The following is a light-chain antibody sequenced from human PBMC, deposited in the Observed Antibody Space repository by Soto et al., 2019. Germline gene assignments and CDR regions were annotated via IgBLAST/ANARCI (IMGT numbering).Light chain of an antibody. Sequence: QSALTQPASVSGSPGQSITISCTGTSSDVGNYNLVSWYQHHPGKAPKLMIYEGSKRPSGVSNRFSGSKSGNTASLTISGLQAEDEAVYYCCSYAGRSTYVFGTGTKVTVL. CDR3: CSYAGRSTYV. CDR1: SSDVGNYNL. V-gene: IGLV2-23*01. J-gene: IGLJ1*01. CDR2: EGS.